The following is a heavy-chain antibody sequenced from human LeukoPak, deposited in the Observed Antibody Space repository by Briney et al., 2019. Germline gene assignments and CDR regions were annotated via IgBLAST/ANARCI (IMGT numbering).Heavy chain of an antibody. D-gene: IGHD1-14*01. CDR1: GFTFDDFA. Sequence: PGRSLRLSCAASGFTFDDFAMHWVRQAPGKGLEWVSSISWNSGAIGYADSVKGRFTISRDNAKKSLYLQMNSLRAEDMALYYCAKNMISAGRGTFDIWGQGTMVTVSS. CDR3: AKNMISAGRGTFDI. CDR2: ISWNSGAI. J-gene: IGHJ3*02. V-gene: IGHV3-9*03.